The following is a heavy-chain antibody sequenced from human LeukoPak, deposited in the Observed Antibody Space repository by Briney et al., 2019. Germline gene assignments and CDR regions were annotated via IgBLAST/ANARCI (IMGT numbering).Heavy chain of an antibody. V-gene: IGHV3-48*04. Sequence: GGSLRLSCAASGFTFSSNSMNWVRQAPGKGLEWVSYISSTGGTIHYADSVKGRFTISRDNAKNSLYLQMNSLRAEDTAVYYCARDKRREYYYDSSGPDAFDIWGQGTMVTVSS. D-gene: IGHD3-22*01. CDR1: GFTFSSNS. J-gene: IGHJ3*02. CDR3: ARDKRREYYYDSSGPDAFDI. CDR2: ISSTGGTI.